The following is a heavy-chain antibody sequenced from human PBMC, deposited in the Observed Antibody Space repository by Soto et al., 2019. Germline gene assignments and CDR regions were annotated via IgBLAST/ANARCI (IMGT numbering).Heavy chain of an antibody. D-gene: IGHD3-10*01. CDR1: GFTFSDYY. CDR2: ISSSSSYT. CDR3: AICGCLWFGANWFDP. Sequence: ESGGGLVKPGGSLRLSCAASGFTFSDYYMSWIRQAPGKGLEWVSYISSSSSYTNYADSVKGRFTISRDNAKNSLYLQMNSLRVEDTAVYYCAICGCLWFGANWFDPWGQGTLVTVSS. V-gene: IGHV3-11*03. J-gene: IGHJ5*02.